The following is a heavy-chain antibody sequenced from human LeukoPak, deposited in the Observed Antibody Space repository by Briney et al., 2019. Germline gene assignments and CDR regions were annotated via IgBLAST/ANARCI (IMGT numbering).Heavy chain of an antibody. V-gene: IGHV4-59*01. Sequence: SETRSLTCTVSGGSISSYYWSWIRQPPGKGLEWIGYIYYSGSTNYNPSLKSRATISVDTPKNQCSLKLSSVTAADTAVYYCARNNWFDPWGQGTLVTVSS. CDR2: IYYSGST. CDR1: GGSISSYY. CDR3: ARNNWFDP. J-gene: IGHJ5*02.